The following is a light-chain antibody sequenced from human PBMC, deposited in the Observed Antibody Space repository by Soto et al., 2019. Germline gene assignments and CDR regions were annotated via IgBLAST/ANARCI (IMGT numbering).Light chain of an antibody. CDR2: GAS. V-gene: IGKV3-15*01. J-gene: IGKJ1*01. Sequence: EIVMTQSPATLSASPGEIVTLSCRTSQSISTNLAWYQQKPGQAPRLLIYGASARATGIPARFSGIGAGTEFTLTISSRQSDDFAVYYWHQDTDSPPWTFGQGTKVDFK. CDR3: HQDTDSPPWT. CDR1: QSISTN.